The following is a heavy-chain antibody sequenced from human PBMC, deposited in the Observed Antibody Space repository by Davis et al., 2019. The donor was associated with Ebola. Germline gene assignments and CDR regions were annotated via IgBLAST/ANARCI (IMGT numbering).Heavy chain of an antibody. V-gene: IGHV4-34*01. D-gene: IGHD1-1*01. J-gene: IGHJ6*03. CDR1: GGSFSGYY. CDR3: ARGRQSYYYYYMDV. Sequence: MPSETLSLTCAVYGGSFSGYYWSWIRQPPGKGLEWIGEINHSGSTNYNPSLKGRVTISVDTSKNQFSLKLSSVTAADTAVYYCARGRQSYYYYYMDVWGKGTTVTVSS. CDR2: INHSGST.